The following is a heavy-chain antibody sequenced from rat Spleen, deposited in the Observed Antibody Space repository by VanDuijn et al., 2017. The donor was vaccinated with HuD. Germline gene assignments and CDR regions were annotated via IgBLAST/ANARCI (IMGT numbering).Heavy chain of an antibody. V-gene: IGHV2-45*01. J-gene: IGHJ2*01. CDR3: AREGYYYDGYAAYYFDY. CDR2: MWSGGST. Sequence: QVQLKESGPGLVQPSETLSLTCTVSGFSLTSYNVHWVRQPPGKGLEWMGVMWSGGSTDYNSALKSRLSISRDTSKNQVFLKMNSLQSEDTTTYYCAREGYYYDGYAAYYFDYWGQGVMVTVSS. CDR1: GFSLTSYN. D-gene: IGHD1-12*03.